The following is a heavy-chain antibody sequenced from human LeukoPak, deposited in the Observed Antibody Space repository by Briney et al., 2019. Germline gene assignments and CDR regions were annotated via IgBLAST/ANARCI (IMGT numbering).Heavy chain of an antibody. CDR3: ARTKWHSSSWYVDAFDI. Sequence: PSETLSLTCTVSGGSISSYYWSWIRQPPGKGLEWIGYIYYSGSTNYNPSLKSRVTISVDTSKNQFSLKLSSVTAADTAVYYCARTKWHSSSWYVDAFDIWGQGTMVTVSS. V-gene: IGHV4-59*08. CDR1: GGSISSYY. D-gene: IGHD6-13*01. CDR2: IYYSGST. J-gene: IGHJ3*02.